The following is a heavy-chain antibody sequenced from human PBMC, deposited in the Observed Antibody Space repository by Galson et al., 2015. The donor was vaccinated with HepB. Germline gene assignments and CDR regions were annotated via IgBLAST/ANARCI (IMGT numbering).Heavy chain of an antibody. CDR3: ARHNYSWHLGDY. D-gene: IGHD5-18*01. J-gene: IGHJ4*02. CDR2: IDPGDSYT. CDR1: GYSFKTYW. V-gene: IGHV5-10-1*01. Sequence: QSGAEVKKPGESLRISCKGSGYSFKTYWISWVRQMPGKGLEWMGRIDPGDSYTNYSPSFQGHVIISADKSTSTAYLQWSSLKAPDTAMFYCARHNYSWHLGDYWGQGTLVTVSS.